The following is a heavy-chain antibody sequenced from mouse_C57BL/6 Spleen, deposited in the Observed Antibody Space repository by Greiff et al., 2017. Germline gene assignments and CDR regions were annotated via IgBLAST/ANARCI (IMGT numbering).Heavy chain of an antibody. V-gene: IGHV1-15*01. CDR3: TRSDGNGYFDV. J-gene: IGHJ1*03. CDR2: IDPETGGT. D-gene: IGHD2-1*01. Sequence: VKLMESGAELVRPGASVTLSCKASGYTFTDYEMHWVKQTPVHGLEWIGAIDPETGGTAYNQKFKGKAILTADKSSGTAYMELRSLTSEDSAVYYCTRSDGNGYFDVWGTGTTVTVSS. CDR1: GYTFTDYE.